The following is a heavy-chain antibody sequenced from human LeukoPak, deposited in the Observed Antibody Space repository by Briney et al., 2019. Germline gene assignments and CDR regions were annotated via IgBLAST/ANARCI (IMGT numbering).Heavy chain of an antibody. CDR1: GSSVSSDEYY. D-gene: IGHD3-3*01. V-gene: IGHV4-31*03. Sequence: TSQTLSLTCTVSGSSVSSDEYYWSWVRQHPGKGLEWIGYVYYSGSYYYIPSLESRGTMSVEVSKNQFSLELRSVTAADTAIYYYARGKVLRFLEWFLDYWGPGALVTVSS. CDR3: ARGKVLRFLEWFLDY. CDR2: VYYSGSY. J-gene: IGHJ4*02.